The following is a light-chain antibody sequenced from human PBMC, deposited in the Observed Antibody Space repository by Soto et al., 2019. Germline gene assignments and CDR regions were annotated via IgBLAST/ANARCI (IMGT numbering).Light chain of an antibody. CDR2: LNSDGSH. Sequence: QAVVTQSPSASASLGASVKLTCTLSSGHSSYAIAWHQQQPEKGPRYLMKLNSDGSHSKGDGIPDRFSGSSSGAERYLTISSLQSEDEADYYCQTLGTGPWVFGGGTKLTVL. CDR1: SGHSSYA. J-gene: IGLJ3*02. V-gene: IGLV4-69*01. CDR3: QTLGTGPWV.